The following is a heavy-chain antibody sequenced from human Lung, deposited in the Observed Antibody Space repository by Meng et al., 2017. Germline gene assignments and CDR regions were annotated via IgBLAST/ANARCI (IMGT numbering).Heavy chain of an antibody. V-gene: IGHV4-61*02. Sequence: QVPVTVAGPGCVKPSQTLSLTGIVSGGSISSGSYYWSWIRQSAGKGLEWIGRIYTNGITHYNPSLESRVTISADTSKNQISLKLTSVTAAETAVYYCARDGGVGSRQRLKETSRKHFDLWGRGTLVTVSS. J-gene: IGHJ2*01. CDR1: GGSISSGSYY. CDR2: IYTNGIT. D-gene: IGHD3-10*01. CDR3: ARDGGVGSRQRLKETSRKHFDL.